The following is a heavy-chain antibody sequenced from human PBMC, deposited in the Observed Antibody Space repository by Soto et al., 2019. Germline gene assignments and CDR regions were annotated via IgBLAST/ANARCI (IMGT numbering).Heavy chain of an antibody. Sequence: QVQLVQSGAEVKKPGSSVKVSCKASGGTFSSYAISWVRQAPGQGLEWMGGIIPIFGTANYAQKFQGRVTITADESTSTXCMELSSRRSEDTAVYYCARGMAGYSSSSYPPRFDYWGQGTLVTVSS. V-gene: IGHV1-69*12. D-gene: IGHD6-6*01. J-gene: IGHJ4*02. CDR3: ARGMAGYSSSSYPPRFDY. CDR1: GGTFSSYA. CDR2: IIPIFGTA.